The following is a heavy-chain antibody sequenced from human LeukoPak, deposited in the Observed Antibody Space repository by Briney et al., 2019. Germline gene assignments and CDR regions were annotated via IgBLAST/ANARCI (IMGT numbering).Heavy chain of an antibody. D-gene: IGHD3-22*01. J-gene: IGHJ4*02. CDR2: ISGSGGST. CDR3: AKDMYYYDSSGYRTAFDY. CDR1: GFTFSSYA. V-gene: IGHV3-23*01. Sequence: HPGGSLRLSCAASGFTFSSYAMSWVRQAPGKGLEWVSAISGSGGSTYYADSVKGRFTISRDNSKNTLYLQMNSLRAEDTAVYYCAKDMYYYDSSGYRTAFDYWGQGTLVTASS.